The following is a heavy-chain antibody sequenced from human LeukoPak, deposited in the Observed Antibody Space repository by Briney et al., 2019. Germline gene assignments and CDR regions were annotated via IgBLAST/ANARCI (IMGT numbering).Heavy chain of an antibody. CDR1: GGTFSSYA. J-gene: IGHJ5*02. Sequence: SVKVSCKASGGTFSSYAISWARQAPGQGLEWMGRIIPIFGTANYAQKFQGRVTITTDESTSTAYMELSSLRSEDTAVYYCARSYSAAGYCSGGSCYSPQDNWFDPWGQGTLVTVSS. CDR3: ARSYSAAGYCSGGSCYSPQDNWFDP. V-gene: IGHV1-69*05. D-gene: IGHD2-15*01. CDR2: IIPIFGTA.